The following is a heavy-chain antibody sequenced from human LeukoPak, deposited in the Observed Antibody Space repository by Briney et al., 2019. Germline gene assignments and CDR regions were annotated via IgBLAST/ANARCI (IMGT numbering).Heavy chain of an antibody. D-gene: IGHD3-22*01. CDR1: VGSISSYY. J-gene: IGHJ4*02. CDR3: ARDYSDTFAYGPFDY. CDR2: IQTSGST. V-gene: IGHV4-4*07. Sequence: PSGTLSLTCTVSVGSISSYYWSWMRQPAGKGLEWIGRIQTSGSTNYNPSLESRVTMSVDTSKNQFSLKLSSVTAADTAVYYCARDYSDTFAYGPFDYWGQGTLVTVSS.